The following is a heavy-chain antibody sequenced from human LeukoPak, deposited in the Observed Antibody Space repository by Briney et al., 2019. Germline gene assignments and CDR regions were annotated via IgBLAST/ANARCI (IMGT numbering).Heavy chain of an antibody. CDR2: IIPIFGKA. J-gene: IGHJ4*02. Sequence: ASVKVSCKAPGCTFSSYAISWVRQAPGQGLEWMGGIIPIFGKANYAQKFQGRVTITTDESTSTAYMELSSLRSEDTAVYYCASLGYCSGGICYFWGQGTLVTVSS. CDR3: ASLGYCSGGICYF. CDR1: GCTFSSYA. V-gene: IGHV1-69*05. D-gene: IGHD2-15*01.